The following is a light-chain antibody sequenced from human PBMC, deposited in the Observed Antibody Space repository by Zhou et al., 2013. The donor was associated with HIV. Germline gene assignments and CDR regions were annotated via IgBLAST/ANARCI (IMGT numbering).Light chain of an antibody. V-gene: IGKV3-15*01. CDR1: QNIGTT. Sequence: ETVMTQSPATLSVSPGERATPSCRASQNIGTTLAWYKQRPGQAPRLLIYGASTRATGIPARFSGSGSGTEFSLTISSLQSEDFAVYFCLQYNNWPGTFGQGSKVE. J-gene: IGKJ1*01. CDR3: LQYNNWPGT. CDR2: GAS.